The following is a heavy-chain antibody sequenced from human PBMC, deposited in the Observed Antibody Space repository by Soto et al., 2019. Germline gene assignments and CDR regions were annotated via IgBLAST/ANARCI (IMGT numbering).Heavy chain of an antibody. V-gene: IGHV3-33*01. Sequence: QVQLVESGGVGVQAGRSLRLSCAASGFTFSNYGMHWVRQAPGKGLEWVAVILNDGSNRYHADSVKEQFAISRENSKNMLYLPMNSLRAEGTAVYYCARDDEDSGNRMDVWGEGTTVTVSP. CDR1: GFTFSNYG. CDR3: ARDDEDSGNRMDV. J-gene: IGHJ6*04. CDR2: ILNDGSNR. D-gene: IGHD3-10*01.